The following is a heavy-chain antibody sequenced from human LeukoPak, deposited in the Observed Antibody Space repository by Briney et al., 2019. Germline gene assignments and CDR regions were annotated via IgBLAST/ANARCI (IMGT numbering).Heavy chain of an antibody. Sequence: PSETLSLTCTVSGASIYTSSSYWGWIRQPPGKGLEWIASDYYTGSTYYSPSLKSRATISVDTSKNQFSLELNSVTAADTAVYYCTTSRTNDSSSPSCYTDYWGQGTLVTVSS. D-gene: IGHD2-2*02. CDR2: DYYTGST. CDR3: TTSRTNDSSSPSCYTDY. J-gene: IGHJ4*02. CDR1: GASIYTSSSY. V-gene: IGHV4-39*01.